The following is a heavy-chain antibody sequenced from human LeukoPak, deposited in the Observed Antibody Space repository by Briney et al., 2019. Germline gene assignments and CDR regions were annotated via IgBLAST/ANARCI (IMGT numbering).Heavy chain of an antibody. CDR1: GYSISRGYY. CDR2: MHHSGSS. V-gene: IGHV4-38-2*02. CDR3: ARGEIGDLDS. D-gene: IGHD3-10*01. Sequence: PSETLSLTCSVSGYSISRGYYWGWIRQSPGKGLEWIGSMHHSGSSYYNPSLKSRVTKSVDTSKNQFSLKLTSVTAADAAVYYCARGEIGDLDSWGQGILVIVSA. J-gene: IGHJ4*02.